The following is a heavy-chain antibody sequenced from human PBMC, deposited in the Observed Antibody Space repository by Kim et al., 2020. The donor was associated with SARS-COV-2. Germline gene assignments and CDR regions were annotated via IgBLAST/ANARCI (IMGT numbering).Heavy chain of an antibody. J-gene: IGHJ6*01. Sequence: SETLSLTCAVSGGSISSSNWWSWVRQPPGKGLEWIGEIYHSGSTNYNPSLKSRVTISVDKSKNQFSLKLSSVTAADPAVYYCARDFGASGSYPYYYGMDGWGQGTPVTVSS. D-gene: IGHD1-26*01. CDR1: GGSISSSNW. V-gene: IGHV4-4*02. CDR3: ARDFGASGSYPYYYGMDG. CDR2: IYHSGST.